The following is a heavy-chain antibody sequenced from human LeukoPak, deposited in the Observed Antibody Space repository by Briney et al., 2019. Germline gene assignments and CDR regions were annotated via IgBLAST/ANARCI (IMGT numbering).Heavy chain of an antibody. J-gene: IGHJ6*03. CDR2: ISGSGGTT. CDR1: GFTFSNYG. CDR3: AKLGATHARYYYMDV. Sequence: GGSLRLSCAASGFTFSNYGMRWVRQAPGKGLEWVSAISGSGGTTYYADSVKGRFTISRDNSKKTMYLQMKSLRAEDTAVYYCAKLGATHARYYYMDVWGKGTTVTISS. D-gene: IGHD1-26*01. V-gene: IGHV3-23*01.